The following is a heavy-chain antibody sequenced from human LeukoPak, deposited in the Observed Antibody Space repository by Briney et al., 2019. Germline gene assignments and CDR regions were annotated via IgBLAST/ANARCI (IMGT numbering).Heavy chain of an antibody. D-gene: IGHD5-24*01. CDR2: ISSSGSTI. CDR3: ARWGVGWLQFSDAFDI. CDR1: RFTFSDYY. V-gene: IGHV3-11*01. J-gene: IGHJ3*02. Sequence: KPGGSLRLSCAASRFTFSDYYMSWIRQAPGKGLEWVSYISSSGSTIYYADSVKGRFTISRDNAKNSLYLQMNSLRAEDTAVYYCARWGVGWLQFSDAFDIWGQGTMVTVSS.